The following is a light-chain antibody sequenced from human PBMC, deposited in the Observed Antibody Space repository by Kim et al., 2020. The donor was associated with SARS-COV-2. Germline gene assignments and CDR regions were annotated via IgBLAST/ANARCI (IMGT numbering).Light chain of an antibody. Sequence: LSPGERATLSCRASQSLSITYLAWYQQRPGLAPRLVIFGASGRASGIPERFSGSGSGTDFTLTISSLEPEDIAVYYCQQYASSPYTFGQGTKLEI. CDR3: QQYASSPYT. CDR2: GAS. CDR1: QSLSITY. V-gene: IGKV3-20*01. J-gene: IGKJ2*01.